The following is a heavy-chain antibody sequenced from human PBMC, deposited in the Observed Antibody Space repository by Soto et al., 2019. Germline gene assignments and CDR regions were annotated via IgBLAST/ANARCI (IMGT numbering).Heavy chain of an antibody. D-gene: IGHD3-10*01. CDR1: GFRFSSYW. J-gene: IGHJ3*02. CDR3: AREGSRTFDI. V-gene: IGHV3-7*01. Sequence: GGSLRLSCEASGFRFSSYWLSWVRQAPGKGLEWVANIKQDGSQKDYVDFVKGRFTISRDNAKNSLYLQMNSLRAEDTAVYYCAREGSRTFDIWGQGTKVTVSS. CDR2: IKQDGSQK.